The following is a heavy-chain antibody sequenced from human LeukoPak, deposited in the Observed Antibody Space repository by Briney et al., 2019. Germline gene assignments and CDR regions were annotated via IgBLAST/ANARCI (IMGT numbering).Heavy chain of an antibody. V-gene: IGHV4-34*01. CDR1: GFTFSSYA. CDR2: INHSGST. J-gene: IGHJ4*02. D-gene: IGHD5-12*01. Sequence: GSLRLSCAASGFTFSSYAMHWVRQPPGKGLEWIGEINHSGSTNYNPSLKSRVTISVDTSKNQFSLKLSSVTAADTAVYYCARRMRSGLYGGYEYYFDYWGQGTLVTVSS. CDR3: ARRMRSGLYGGYEYYFDY.